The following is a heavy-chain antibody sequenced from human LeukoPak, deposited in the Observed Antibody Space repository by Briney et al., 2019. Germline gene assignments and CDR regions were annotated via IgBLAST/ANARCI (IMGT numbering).Heavy chain of an antibody. CDR2: IYSGGST. CDR1: WFTLSSNY. Sequence: SGGSLRLSCAASWFTLSSNYMSWVRQAPGKGLEWVSVIYSGGSTYYADSVKGRFTISRHNSKDELYLQMNSLRAEDTAVYYCARDTGDSSNWGQGTLVTVSS. D-gene: IGHD3-22*01. CDR3: ARDTGDSSN. V-gene: IGHV3-53*04. J-gene: IGHJ4*02.